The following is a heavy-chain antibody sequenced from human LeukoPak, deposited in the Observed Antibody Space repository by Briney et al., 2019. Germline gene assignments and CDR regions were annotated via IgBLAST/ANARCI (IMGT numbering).Heavy chain of an antibody. J-gene: IGHJ4*02. CDR2: ISYDGSNK. CDR1: GFTFSSYD. Sequence: PGRSLRLSCAASGFTFSSYDMRWVRQAPGKGLEWVAVISYDGSNKYYADSVKGRFTISGDNSKNTLYLQMNSLRAEDTAVYYCAKESGIVGATREDYWGQGTLVTVSS. V-gene: IGHV3-30*18. CDR3: AKESGIVGATREDY. D-gene: IGHD1-26*01.